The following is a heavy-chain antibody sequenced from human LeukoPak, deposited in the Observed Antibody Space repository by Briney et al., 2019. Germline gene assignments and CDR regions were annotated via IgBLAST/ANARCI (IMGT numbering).Heavy chain of an antibody. CDR2: INPDGDIT. CDR1: GFTVSSNY. Sequence: GGSLRLSCAASGFTVSSNYMNWVRQAPGKGLVWVSRINPDGDITNYADSVRGRFTISRDNAKNTLYLQMNSLRAEDTAVYYCARDFTGYSDIWGQGTLVTVSS. CDR3: ARDFTGYSDI. J-gene: IGHJ4*02. V-gene: IGHV3-74*01. D-gene: IGHD5-12*01.